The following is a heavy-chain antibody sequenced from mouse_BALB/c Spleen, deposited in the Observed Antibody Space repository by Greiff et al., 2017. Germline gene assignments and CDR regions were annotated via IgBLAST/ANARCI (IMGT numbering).Heavy chain of an antibody. CDR3: ARPPGWYFDV. CDR2: ISSGGST. V-gene: IGHV5-6-5*01. J-gene: IGHJ1*01. Sequence: EVQVVESGGGLVKPGGSLKLSCAASGFTFSSYAMSWVRQTPEKRLEWVASISSGGSTYYPDSVKGRFTISRDNARNILYLQMSSLRSEDTAMYYCARPPGWYFDVWGAGTTVTVSS. CDR1: GFTFSSYA.